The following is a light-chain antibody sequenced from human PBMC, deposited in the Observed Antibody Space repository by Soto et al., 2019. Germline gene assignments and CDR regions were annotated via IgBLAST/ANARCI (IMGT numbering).Light chain of an antibody. CDR1: QSVSSSY. V-gene: IGKV3-20*01. CDR2: GAS. Sequence: EIVLTQSPGTLSLSPGERATLSCRASQSVSSSYLAWYHQKPGQAPRLLIYGASGRATGIPDRFSGSGSGTDFTLTISRLEPEDFAVYYCQQYGSSPTWTFGQGTKVAIK. CDR3: QQYGSSPTWT. J-gene: IGKJ1*01.